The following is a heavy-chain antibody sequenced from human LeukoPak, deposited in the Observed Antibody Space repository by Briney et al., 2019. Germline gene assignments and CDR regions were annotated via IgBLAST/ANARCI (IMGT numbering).Heavy chain of an antibody. CDR2: INYNGDNK. Sequence: PGGSLRLSCAASGFTFSIYTMNWVRQAPGKGLEWVSIINYNGDNKYYADSVRGRFTISRDNSKNTVYLQMNSLRAEDTAIYYCAKDGHCPGALCPTQIAVAGYNDNWGQGTLVTVSS. CDR3: AKDGHCPGALCPTQIAVAGYNDN. V-gene: IGHV3-23*01. CDR1: GFTFSIYT. D-gene: IGHD6-19*01. J-gene: IGHJ4*02.